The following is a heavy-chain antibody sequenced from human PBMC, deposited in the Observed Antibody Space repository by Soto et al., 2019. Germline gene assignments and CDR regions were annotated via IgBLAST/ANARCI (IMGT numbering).Heavy chain of an antibody. Sequence: QVQLVQSGAEVKKPESSVQVSCKTSGGTFVRHVISWVRQAPGQGPEWMGKINPLSGIPNYAQKFQDRVTFTADTDSSTAYMELSSLRSDDTAVYYCATPACAATWCSPSHNLDHWGQGTLVTVSS. CDR1: GGTFVRHV. J-gene: IGHJ4*02. CDR2: INPLSGIP. CDR3: ATPACAATWCSPSHNLDH. D-gene: IGHD2-2*01. V-gene: IGHV1-69*09.